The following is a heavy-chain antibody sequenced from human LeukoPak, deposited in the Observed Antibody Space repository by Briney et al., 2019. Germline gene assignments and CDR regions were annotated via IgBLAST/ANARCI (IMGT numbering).Heavy chain of an antibody. Sequence: GGSLRLSCAASGFTFSSYEMNWVRQAPGEGMEWVSHISSSGSTIYYTDSVKGRFTISRDNSKNLLYLQMNSLRAEDTAIYYCARTLARIGYWGQGTLVTVSS. CDR1: GFTFSSYE. CDR2: ISSSGSTI. CDR3: ARTLARIGY. V-gene: IGHV3-48*03. J-gene: IGHJ4*02. D-gene: IGHD1-14*01.